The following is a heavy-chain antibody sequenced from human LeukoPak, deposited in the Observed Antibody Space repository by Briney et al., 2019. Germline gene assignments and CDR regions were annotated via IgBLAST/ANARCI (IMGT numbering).Heavy chain of an antibody. D-gene: IGHD3-3*01. CDR2: IIPIFGTA. J-gene: IGHJ4*02. Sequence: ASVKVSCKASGGTFSSYAISWVRQAPGQGLEWMGGIIPIFGTANYAQKFQGRVTITADESTSTAYMELSSLRSEDTAVYYCAREGFWSGYYSTPEPFDYWGQGTLVTVSS. CDR1: GGTFSSYA. V-gene: IGHV1-69*13. CDR3: AREGFWSGYYSTPEPFDY.